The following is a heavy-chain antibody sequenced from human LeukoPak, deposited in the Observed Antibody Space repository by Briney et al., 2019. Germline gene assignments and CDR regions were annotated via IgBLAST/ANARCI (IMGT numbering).Heavy chain of an antibody. J-gene: IGHJ4*02. D-gene: IGHD3-22*01. CDR1: GFTFSSYS. CDR3: ARESCYDSSGYYSPNN. V-gene: IGHV3-21*01. Sequence: GGSLRLSCAASGFTFSSYSMNWVRQAPGKGLEWVSSISSSSSYIYYADSVKGRFTISRDNAKNSLYLQMNSLRAEDTAVYYCARESCYDSSGYYSPNNWGQGTLVTVSS. CDR2: ISSSSSYI.